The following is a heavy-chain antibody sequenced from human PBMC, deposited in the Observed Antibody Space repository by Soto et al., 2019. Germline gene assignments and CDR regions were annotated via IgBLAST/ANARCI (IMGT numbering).Heavy chain of an antibody. D-gene: IGHD3-10*01. CDR3: ARYGSGKDSKYYYYYIDV. V-gene: IGHV3-53*04. CDR1: GFTVSSNY. CDR2: IYSGGST. J-gene: IGHJ6*03. Sequence: GGSLRLSCAASGFTVSSNYMSWVRQAPGKGLEWVSVIYSGGSTYYADSVKGRFTISRHNSKNTLYLQMNSLRAEDTAVYYCARYGSGKDSKYYYYYIDVWGKGTTVTGSS.